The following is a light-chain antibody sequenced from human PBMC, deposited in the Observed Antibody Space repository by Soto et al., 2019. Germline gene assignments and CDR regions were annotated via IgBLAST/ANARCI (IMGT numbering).Light chain of an antibody. V-gene: IGKV1-5*01. CDR1: RSISDW. CDR2: DAS. J-gene: IGKJ1*01. Sequence: DIQMTQSPSTLSPSVGDRVTITCRASRSISDWLAWYQQKPGKAPKLLIFDASSLKSGVPSRFSGSGSGTEFTLTISGLQPDDVATYYCLQYSSHSWTFGQGXXV. CDR3: LQYSSHSWT.